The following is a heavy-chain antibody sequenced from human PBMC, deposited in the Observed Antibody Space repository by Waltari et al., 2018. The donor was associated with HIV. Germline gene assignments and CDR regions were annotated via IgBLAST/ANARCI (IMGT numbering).Heavy chain of an antibody. D-gene: IGHD6-19*01. Sequence: QVQLQESGPGLVKPSETLSLICTVSGGSISNYYWTWIRQSPGKGLEWIGYIFYSGSTNYNPSLNSRVTISVDTSKNQFSLRLNSVTAADTAVYFCARDYSKAGPFMDVWGKGTTVTVSS. CDR3: ARDYSKAGPFMDV. V-gene: IGHV4-59*01. CDR1: GGSISNYY. J-gene: IGHJ6*03. CDR2: IFYSGST.